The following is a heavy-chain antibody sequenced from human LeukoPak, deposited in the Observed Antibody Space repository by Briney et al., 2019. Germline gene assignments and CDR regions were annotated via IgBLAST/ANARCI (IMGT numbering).Heavy chain of an antibody. CDR1: GFTFDDYA. J-gene: IGHJ4*02. CDR2: ISWNSGSI. D-gene: IGHD5-12*01. Sequence: GGSLRLSCAASGFTFDDYAMHWVRQAPGKGLEWVSGISWNSGSIGYVDSVKGRFTISRDNAKNSLYLQMNSLRAEDTAVYYCARGLGGYGHFDYWGQGTLVTVSS. CDR3: ARGLGGYGHFDY. V-gene: IGHV3-9*01.